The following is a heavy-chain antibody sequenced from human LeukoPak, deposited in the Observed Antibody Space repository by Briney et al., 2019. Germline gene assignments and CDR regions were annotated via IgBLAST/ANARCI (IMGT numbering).Heavy chain of an antibody. CDR2: IKQDGSEK. CDR3: ARDKDVGATLLDY. D-gene: IGHD1-26*01. Sequence: GGSLRLSCAASGFTFSSYGMHWVRQAPGKGLEWVANIKQDGSEKYYVDSVKGRFTISRDNAKNSLYLHMNSLRTEDTAVYYCARDKDVGATLLDYWGQGTLVTVSS. J-gene: IGHJ4*02. CDR1: GFTFSSYG. V-gene: IGHV3-7*01.